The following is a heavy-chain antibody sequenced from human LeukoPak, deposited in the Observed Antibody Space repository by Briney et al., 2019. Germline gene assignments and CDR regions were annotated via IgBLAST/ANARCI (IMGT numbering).Heavy chain of an antibody. Sequence: GGSLRLSCAASGFTFSSYAMHWVRQAPGKGLEWVASIRSYSSYIHYADSVKGRFTISRDNAKNSLYLQMNSLRAEDTAVYYCAELGITMIGGVWGKGTTVTISS. CDR2: IRSYSSYI. D-gene: IGHD3-10*02. CDR3: AELGITMIGGV. V-gene: IGHV3-21*01. J-gene: IGHJ6*04. CDR1: GFTFSSYA.